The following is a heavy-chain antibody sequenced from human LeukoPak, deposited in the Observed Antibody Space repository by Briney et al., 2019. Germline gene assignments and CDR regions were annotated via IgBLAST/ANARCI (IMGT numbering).Heavy chain of an antibody. D-gene: IGHD6-13*01. Sequence: GGSLRLSCAASRFSFRSYDMHWVRQAPGKGLEWLAVCSYDEGHTYYTESVKGRFTISRDNSKNTLYLQMNSLRPEDTAVYYCAKDGQLGGSSWFTLYFDYWGQGTLVTVSS. CDR1: RFSFRSYD. CDR3: AKDGQLGGSSWFTLYFDY. V-gene: IGHV3-30*18. J-gene: IGHJ4*02. CDR2: CSYDEGHT.